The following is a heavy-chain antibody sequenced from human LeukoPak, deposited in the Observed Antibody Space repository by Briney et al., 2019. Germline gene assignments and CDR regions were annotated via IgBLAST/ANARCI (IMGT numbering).Heavy chain of an antibody. D-gene: IGHD6-13*01. Sequence: GGSLRLSCAASGFTFSSYAMSWVRQAPGKGLEWVSAISGSGGSTYYADSVKGRFTISRDNSKNTLYLQMNSLRAEDTAVYYRAKDLFSSSWYRSGDYWGQGTLVTVSS. CDR3: AKDLFSSSWYRSGDY. V-gene: IGHV3-23*01. J-gene: IGHJ4*02. CDR1: GFTFSSYA. CDR2: ISGSGGST.